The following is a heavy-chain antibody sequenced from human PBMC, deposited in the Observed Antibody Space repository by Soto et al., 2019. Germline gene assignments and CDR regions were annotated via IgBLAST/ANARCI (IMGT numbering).Heavy chain of an antibody. CDR3: ARHVPAAGYYYGMDV. J-gene: IGHJ6*02. CDR1: GGTFSSYA. CDR2: IIPIVGTA. Sequence: QVQLVQSGAEVKKPGSSVKVSCKASGGTFSSYAISWVRQAPGQGLEWMGGIIPIVGTAHYAENFQGRVTITADESTSGADMELSSLRSEDTAVYSCARHVPAAGYYYGMDVWGQGTTVTVSS. D-gene: IGHD2-2*01. V-gene: IGHV1-69*12.